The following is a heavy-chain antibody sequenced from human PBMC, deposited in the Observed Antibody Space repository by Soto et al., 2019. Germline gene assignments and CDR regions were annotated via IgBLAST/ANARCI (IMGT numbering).Heavy chain of an antibody. J-gene: IGHJ4*02. CDR1: GFTFSSYG. CDR3: AKGSGYSSSWTIDY. CDR2: ISYDGSNK. Sequence: PGGSLRLSCAASGFTFSSYGMHWVRQAPGKGLEWVAVISYDGSNKYYADSVKGRFTISRDNSKNTLYLQMNSLRAEDTAVYYCAKGSGYSSSWTIDYWGQGTLVTVSS. V-gene: IGHV3-30*18. D-gene: IGHD6-13*01.